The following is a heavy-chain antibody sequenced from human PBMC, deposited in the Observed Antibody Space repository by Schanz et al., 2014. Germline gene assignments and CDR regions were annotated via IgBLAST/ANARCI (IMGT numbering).Heavy chain of an antibody. CDR3: TRFRIAAAYYNGPSAFHT. V-gene: IGHV1-18*01. CDR1: GYIFGSHG. Sequence: QLMQSGSEVRKPGASVKVSCKASGYIFGSHGMPWVRQAPGQGPELMGWINAHTGNTQYAQKYHGIVNKTIDMMTATAQLELSMLRTGDTSIYYCTRFRIAAAYYNGPSAFHTWGQGTMVTVSS. J-gene: IGHJ3*01. CDR2: INAHTGNT. D-gene: IGHD3-10*01.